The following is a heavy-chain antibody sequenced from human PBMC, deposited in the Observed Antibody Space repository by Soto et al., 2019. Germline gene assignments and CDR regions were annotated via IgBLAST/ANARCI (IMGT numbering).Heavy chain of an antibody. CDR1: GFTFSSYA. J-gene: IGHJ4*02. Sequence: QVQLVESGGGVVQPGRSLRLSCAASGFTFSSYAMHWVRQAPGKGLEWVAVISYDGSNKYYADSVKGRFTISRDNSKNTLYLQMNSLRAEDTAVYYCARCKAAAGTVAKPLDYWGQGTLVTVSS. CDR2: ISYDGSNK. D-gene: IGHD6-13*01. CDR3: ARCKAAAGTVAKPLDY. V-gene: IGHV3-30-3*01.